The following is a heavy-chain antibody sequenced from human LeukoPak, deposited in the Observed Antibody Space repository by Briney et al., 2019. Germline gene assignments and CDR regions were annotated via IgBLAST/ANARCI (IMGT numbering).Heavy chain of an antibody. Sequence: PGGSLRLSCAASGFTFSSYGMHWVRQAPGKGLEWVAFIRYDGSNKYYADSVKGQFTISRDNSKNTLYLQMNSLRAEDTAVYYCAKASYGGNDLGEDWDFDYWGQGTLVTVSS. V-gene: IGHV3-30*02. J-gene: IGHJ4*02. CDR1: GFTFSSYG. CDR2: IRYDGSNK. CDR3: AKASYGGNDLGEDWDFDY. D-gene: IGHD4-23*01.